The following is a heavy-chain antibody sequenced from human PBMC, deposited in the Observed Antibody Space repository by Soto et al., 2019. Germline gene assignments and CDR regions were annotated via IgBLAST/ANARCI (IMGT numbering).Heavy chain of an antibody. V-gene: IGHV4-39*07. CDR3: ARDRSSSPYYYYYMDV. CDR1: GGSISSSSYY. CDR2: INHSGST. J-gene: IGHJ6*03. D-gene: IGHD6-6*01. Sequence: PSETLSLTCTVSGGSISSSSYYWSWIRQPPGKGLEWIGEINHSGSTNYNPSLKSRVTISVDTSKNQFSLKLSSVTAADTAVYYCARDRSSSPYYYYYMDVWGKGTTVTVSS.